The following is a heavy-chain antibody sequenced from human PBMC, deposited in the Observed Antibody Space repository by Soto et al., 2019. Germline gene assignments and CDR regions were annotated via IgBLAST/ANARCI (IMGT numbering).Heavy chain of an antibody. V-gene: IGHV3-48*01. CDR3: ARDPTPYDSSGYYYYYYGMDV. Sequence: QAGGSLRLSCAASGFTFSSYSMNWVRQAPGKGLEWVSYISSSSSTIYYADSVKGRFTISRDNAKNSLYLQMNSLRAEGTAVYYCARDPTPYDSSGYYYYYYGMDVWGQGTTVTVSS. CDR1: GFTFSSYS. D-gene: IGHD3-22*01. J-gene: IGHJ6*02. CDR2: ISSSSSTI.